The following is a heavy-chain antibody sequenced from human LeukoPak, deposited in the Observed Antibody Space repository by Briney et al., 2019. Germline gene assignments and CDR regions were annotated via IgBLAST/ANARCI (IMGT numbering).Heavy chain of an antibody. CDR2: IYPGDSDT. D-gene: IGHD1-1*01. V-gene: IGHV5-51*01. CDR3: ARRATGTTKWFDP. CDR1: GYIFTNYW. J-gene: IGHJ5*02. Sequence: GESLKISCKGSGYIFTNYWIGWVRQMPGKGLEWMGIIYPGDSDTRYSPSFKGQVTMSADKSISTAYLKWSSLKASDTAMYYCARRATGTTKWFDPWGQGTLVTVSS.